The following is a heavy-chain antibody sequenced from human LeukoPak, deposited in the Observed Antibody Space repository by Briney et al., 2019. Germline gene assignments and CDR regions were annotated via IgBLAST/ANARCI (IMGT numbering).Heavy chain of an antibody. CDR2: ISGSGGST. Sequence: HPGGSLRLSCAASGFTFSSYAMSWVRQAPGKGLEWVSSISGSGGSTYYADSVKGRFTISRDNSKNTLYPQMNSLRAEDTAVYYCAIGPGGLFDYWGQGTLVTVSS. V-gene: IGHV3-23*01. J-gene: IGHJ4*02. D-gene: IGHD4-23*01. CDR3: AIGPGGLFDY. CDR1: GFTFSSYA.